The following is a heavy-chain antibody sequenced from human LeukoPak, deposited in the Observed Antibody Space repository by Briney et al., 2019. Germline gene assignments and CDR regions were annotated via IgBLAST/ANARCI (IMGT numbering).Heavy chain of an antibody. V-gene: IGHV1-69*13. CDR2: IIPIFGTA. CDR1: GGTFSSYA. CDR3: ARVLYCSSTSCSHDAFDI. Sequence: VKVSCKASGGTFSSYAISWVRQAPGQGLEWMGGIIPIFGTANYAQKFQGRVTITADESTSTAYMELSSLRSEDTAVYYCARVLYCSSTSCSHDAFDIWGQGTMVTVSS. D-gene: IGHD2-2*01. J-gene: IGHJ3*02.